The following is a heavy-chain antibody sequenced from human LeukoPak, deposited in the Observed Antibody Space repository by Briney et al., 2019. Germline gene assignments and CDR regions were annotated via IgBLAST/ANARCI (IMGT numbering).Heavy chain of an antibody. CDR3: AWSVVTLYCYFDL. J-gene: IGHJ2*01. Sequence: PSETLSLTCTASGGSISGYYYHWLRQPPGKGLEWIGYIYYSGSTNYNPSLKSRVTISLDTSKNQFSLKLSSVTTADTAMYYCAWSVVTLYCYFDLWGRGTLVTVSS. D-gene: IGHD4-23*01. V-gene: IGHV4-59*01. CDR1: GGSISGYY. CDR2: IYYSGST.